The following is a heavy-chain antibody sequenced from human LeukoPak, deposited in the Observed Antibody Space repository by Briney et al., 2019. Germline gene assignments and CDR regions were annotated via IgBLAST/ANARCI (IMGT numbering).Heavy chain of an antibody. Sequence: GGSLRLSCAASGFTFSSYSMNWVRQAPGKGLKWVSSISSSSSYIYYADSVKGRFTISRDNAQNSLYLQMNSLRAEDTAVYYCARDGGYDRFDYWGQGTLVTVSS. D-gene: IGHD5-12*01. J-gene: IGHJ4*02. CDR2: ISSSSSYI. V-gene: IGHV3-21*01. CDR1: GFTFSSYS. CDR3: ARDGGYDRFDY.